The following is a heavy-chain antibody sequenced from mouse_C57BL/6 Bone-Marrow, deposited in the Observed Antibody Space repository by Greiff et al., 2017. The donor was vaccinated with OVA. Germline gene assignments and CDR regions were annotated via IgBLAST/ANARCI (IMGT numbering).Heavy chain of an antibody. CDR2: IDPSDSYT. D-gene: IGHD1-1*01. J-gene: IGHJ3*01. CDR1: GYTFTSYW. CDR3: AREGDYYGSSLAWFAY. Sequence: KESCKASGYTFTSYWMHWVTQRPGQGLEWIGEIDPSDSYTNYNQKFKGKSTLTVDKSSSTANMQLSSLTSEDSAVYYCAREGDYYGSSLAWFAYWGQGTLVTVSA. V-gene: IGHV1-69*01.